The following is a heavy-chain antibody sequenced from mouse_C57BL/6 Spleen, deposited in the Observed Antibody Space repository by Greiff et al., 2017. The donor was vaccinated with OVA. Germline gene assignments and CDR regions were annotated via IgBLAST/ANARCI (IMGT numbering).Heavy chain of an antibody. CDR1: GFTFSSYA. D-gene: IGHD2-2*01. CDR2: ISDGGSYT. V-gene: IGHV5-4*01. Sequence: EVQLKESGGGLVKPGGSLKLSCAASGFTFSSYAMSWVRQTPEKRLEWVATISDGGSYTYYPDNVKGRFTISRDNAKNNLYLQMSHLKSEDTAMYYCARDRAMVTTGGFAYWGQGTLVTVSA. J-gene: IGHJ3*01. CDR3: ARDRAMVTTGGFAY.